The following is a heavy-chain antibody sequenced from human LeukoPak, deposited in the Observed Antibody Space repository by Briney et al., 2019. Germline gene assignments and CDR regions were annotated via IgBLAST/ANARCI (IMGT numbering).Heavy chain of an antibody. CDR2: VKQDGSQA. CDR3: ARPFIAVAAIFDY. J-gene: IGHJ4*02. Sequence: GGSLRLSCATSGFTFTRYWMAWIRQSPGKGLEWVANVKQDGSQAYYLESVEGRFTISRDNAKTSLYLHMNNLRAEDTAVYYCARPFIAVAAIFDYWGQGTLVTVSS. CDR1: GFTFTRYW. D-gene: IGHD6-19*01. V-gene: IGHV3-7*01.